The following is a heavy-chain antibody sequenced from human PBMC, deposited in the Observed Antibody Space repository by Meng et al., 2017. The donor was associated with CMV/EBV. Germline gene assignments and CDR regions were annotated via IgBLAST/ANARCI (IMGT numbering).Heavy chain of an antibody. V-gene: IGHV5-51*01. Sequence: GESLKISCKGSGYSFTSYWIGWVRQMPGKGLEWMRIIYPGDSDTRYSPSFQGHVTISVDKSITTAYLQWSSLKASDTAMYYCSRHKKAPYCTSTSCFETFGWFDPWGQGTLVTVSS. CDR2: IYPGDSDT. J-gene: IGHJ5*02. CDR1: GYSFTSYW. CDR3: SRHKKAPYCTSTSCFETFGWFDP. D-gene: IGHD2-2*01.